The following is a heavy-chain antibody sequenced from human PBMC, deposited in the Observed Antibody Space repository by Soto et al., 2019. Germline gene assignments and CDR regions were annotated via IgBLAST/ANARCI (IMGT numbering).Heavy chain of an antibody. J-gene: IGHJ6*02. CDR3: AGGIILAGIFIDYYGMDV. CDR1: DGSISTYY. Sequence: PSETLSLTCTVSDGSISTYYWSWIRQPPGKGLEWIGYIYYSGNTIYNPSVKSRVTISVDTSKNQFSLKLSSVTAADTAVYYCAGGIILAGIFIDYYGMDVWGQGTTVTVSS. CDR2: IYYSGNT. D-gene: IGHD6-19*01. V-gene: IGHV4-59*01.